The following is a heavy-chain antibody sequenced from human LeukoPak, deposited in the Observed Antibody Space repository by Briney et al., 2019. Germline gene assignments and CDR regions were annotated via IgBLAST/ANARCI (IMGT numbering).Heavy chain of an antibody. Sequence: SETLSLTCAVYGGSFSGYYWSWIRQPPGKGLEWIGEINHSGSTNYNPSLKSRVTISVDTSENQFSLKLSSVTAADTAVYYCARGRSATLLWFGELRDYFDYWGQGTLVTVSS. CDR3: ARGRSATLLWFGELRDYFDY. CDR1: GGSFSGYY. D-gene: IGHD3-10*01. J-gene: IGHJ4*02. CDR2: INHSGST. V-gene: IGHV4-34*01.